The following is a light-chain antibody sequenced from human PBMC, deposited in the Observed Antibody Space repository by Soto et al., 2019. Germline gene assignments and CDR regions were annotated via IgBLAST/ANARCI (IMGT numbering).Light chain of an antibody. CDR3: SSYTISSTPYV. V-gene: IGLV2-14*01. J-gene: IGLJ1*01. CDR1: SSDVGGYNY. CDR2: DVT. Sequence: QSVLTQAASVSGFPGQSITISCSGTSSDVGGYNYVYWYQQHPVKAPKLMIYDVTNRPSGVSDRFSGAKSGNTSSLTISWLPAEDEADYYCSSYTISSTPYVFGTGTKVTV.